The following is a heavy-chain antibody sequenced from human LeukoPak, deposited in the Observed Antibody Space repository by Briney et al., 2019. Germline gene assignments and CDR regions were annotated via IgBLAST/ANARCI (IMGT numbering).Heavy chain of an antibody. V-gene: IGHV3-74*01. CDR3: ARVHYGSGSFPVFDY. Sequence: PGGSLRLSCAASGFTFSSYWMHWVRQAPGKGLVWVSRINSDGNSTSYADSVKGRFTISRDNAKNTLYLQMNSLRAEDTAVYYCARVHYGSGSFPVFDYWGQGTLVTVSS. D-gene: IGHD3-10*01. CDR2: INSDGNST. CDR1: GFTFSSYW. J-gene: IGHJ4*02.